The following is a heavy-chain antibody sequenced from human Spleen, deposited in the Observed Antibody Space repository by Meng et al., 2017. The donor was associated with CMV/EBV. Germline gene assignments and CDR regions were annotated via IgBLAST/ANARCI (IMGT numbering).Heavy chain of an antibody. D-gene: IGHD6-19*01. CDR1: KFTFSDYG. CDR2: IRYDGTNE. CDR3: AKRGPLEQWLVYYFDY. J-gene: IGHJ4*02. V-gene: IGHV3-30*02. Sequence: GESLKISCAASKFTFSDYGMHWVRQAPGKGLEWVAFIRYDGTNEDYADSVKGRFTISRENSKNTLYLQMNSLRAEDTAVYYCAKRGPLEQWLVYYFDYWGQGTLVTVSS.